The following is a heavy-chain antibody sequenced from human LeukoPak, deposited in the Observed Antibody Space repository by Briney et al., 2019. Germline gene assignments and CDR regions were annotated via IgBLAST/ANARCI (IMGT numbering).Heavy chain of an antibody. CDR3: AELGITMIGGV. J-gene: IGHJ6*04. V-gene: IGHV3-11*04. CDR1: GFTFSDYY. CDR2: ISSSASTI. D-gene: IGHD3-10*02. Sequence: GGSLRLSCAASGFTFSDYYMSWIRQAPGEGLEWVSSISSSASTIYYSDSVKGRFTISRDNAKNSLYLQKNSPGAADQAVYYCAELGITMIGGVWGKGTTVTVSS.